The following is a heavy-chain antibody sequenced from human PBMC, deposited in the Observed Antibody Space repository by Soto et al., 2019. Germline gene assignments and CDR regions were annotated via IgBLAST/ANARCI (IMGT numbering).Heavy chain of an antibody. J-gene: IGHJ6*02. D-gene: IGHD3-3*01. CDR1: GRPITGDY. CDR2: IYYTGST. V-gene: IGHV4-59*01. CDR3: ARGRKLSLYYDFWSGYGNYYGMDV. Sequence: SETLSLTCTVSGRPITGDYWGWIRQPPGKALEYIGHIYYTGSTRYNPSLTSRVTISLDTSREQSSLKLTSVTAADTAVYYCARGRKLSLYYDFWSGYGNYYGMDVWGQGTTVTVSS.